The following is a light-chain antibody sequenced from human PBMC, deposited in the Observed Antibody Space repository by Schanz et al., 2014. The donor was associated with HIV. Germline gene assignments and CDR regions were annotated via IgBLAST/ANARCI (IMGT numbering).Light chain of an antibody. V-gene: IGLV2-14*03. CDR3: SSYRSLNNLI. CDR2: DVT. Sequence: QSALTQPASVSGSPGQSITISCTGTSSDVGFYNYVSWYQQHPGKAPKLMIYDVTNRPSGVSNRFSGSKSGNTASLTVSGLQAEDEADYHCSSYRSLNNLIFGGGTKLTVL. J-gene: IGLJ2*01. CDR1: SSDVGFYNY.